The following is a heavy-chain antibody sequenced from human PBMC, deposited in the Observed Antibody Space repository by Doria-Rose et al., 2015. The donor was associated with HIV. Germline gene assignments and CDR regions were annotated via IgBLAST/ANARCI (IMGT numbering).Heavy chain of an antibody. J-gene: IGHJ4*02. CDR3: ARMGSYRELDY. CDR1: GASVSSRGYY. D-gene: IGHD3-3*01. Sequence: VQLVEPGPGLVTPSETLSLTCSVSGASVSSRGYYWNWIRQVPGKGLESLGYTYYTGTSDYSPSLKSRLNMAVDTSKNQFSLKLSFVTVADTAVYYCARMGSYRELDYWGQGARGIGSA. V-gene: IGHV4-31*03. CDR2: TYYTGTS.